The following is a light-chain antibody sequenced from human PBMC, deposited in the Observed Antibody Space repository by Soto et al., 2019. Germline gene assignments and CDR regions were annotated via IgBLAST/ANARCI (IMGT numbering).Light chain of an antibody. Sequence: QSALTQPRSVSGSPGQSVTISCTGTSSDVGGYNSVSWYQQHPDKAPKFMIYDVSKRPSWVPDRFSGSKSGNTASLTISGLQAEDEADYYCCSYAGSDTHYVFGTGTKLTVL. CDR2: DVS. J-gene: IGLJ1*01. CDR3: CSYAGSDTHYV. V-gene: IGLV2-11*01. CDR1: SSDVGGYNS.